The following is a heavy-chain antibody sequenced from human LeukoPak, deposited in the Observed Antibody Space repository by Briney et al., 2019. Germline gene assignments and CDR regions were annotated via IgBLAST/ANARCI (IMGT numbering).Heavy chain of an antibody. D-gene: IGHD3-3*01. V-gene: IGHV4-39*07. CDR3: ARGGSLEWFRWKPFDY. CDR1: GGSISSSSYY. Sequence: SETLSLTCTVSGGSISSSSYYWGWIRQPPGKGLEWIGSIYYSGSTYYNPSLKSRVTISVDTSKNQFSLKLSSVTAADTAVYYCARGGSLEWFRWKPFDYWGQGTLVTVSS. CDR2: IYYSGST. J-gene: IGHJ4*02.